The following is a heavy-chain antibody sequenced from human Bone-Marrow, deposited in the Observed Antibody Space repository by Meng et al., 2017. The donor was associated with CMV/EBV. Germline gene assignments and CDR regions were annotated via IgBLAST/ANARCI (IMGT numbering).Heavy chain of an antibody. J-gene: IGHJ4*02. CDR1: GFTFSSYA. CDR3: ARSGAEWGRHDY. CDR2: ISASGGST. V-gene: IGHV3-23*01. Sequence: GESLKISCAASGFTFSSYAMSWVRQAPGKGLEWVSAISASGGSTYYADSVKGRFTISRDNSKNTVYLQMSSLRAEDTAVYYCARSGAEWGRHDYWGQGTLVTFSS. D-gene: IGHD3-3*01.